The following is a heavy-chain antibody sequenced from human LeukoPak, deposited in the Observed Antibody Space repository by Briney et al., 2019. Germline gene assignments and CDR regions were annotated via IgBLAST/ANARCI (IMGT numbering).Heavy chain of an antibody. J-gene: IGHJ4*02. V-gene: IGHV3-23*01. CDR1: GFTFSSYA. Sequence: GGSLRLSCATSGFTFSSYAMSWVRQAPGKGLEWVSAISGSGGSTYYADSVKGRFTISRDKSKNTLYLQMNSLRAEDTAVYYCAKGLDYGGNSGEDYWGQGTLVTVSS. D-gene: IGHD4-23*01. CDR3: AKGLDYGGNSGEDY. CDR2: ISGSGGST.